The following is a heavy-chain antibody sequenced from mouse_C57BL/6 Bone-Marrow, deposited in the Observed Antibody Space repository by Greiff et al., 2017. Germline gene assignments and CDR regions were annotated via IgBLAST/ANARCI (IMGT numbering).Heavy chain of an antibody. J-gene: IGHJ3*01. CDR2: INPNNGGT. D-gene: IGHD2-4*01. CDR1: GYTFTDYY. Sequence: EVQLQQSGPELVKPGASVKISCKASGYTFTDYYMNWVKQSHGKSLEWIGDINPNNGGTSYNQKFKGKATLTVDKSSSTAYMELRSLTSEDSAVYCCARIQGDYDDWFAYWGQGTLVTVSA. V-gene: IGHV1-26*01. CDR3: ARIQGDYDDWFAY.